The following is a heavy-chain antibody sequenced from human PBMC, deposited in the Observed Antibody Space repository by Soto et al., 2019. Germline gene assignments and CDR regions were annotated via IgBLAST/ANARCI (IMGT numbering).Heavy chain of an antibody. V-gene: IGHV4-34*08. CDR1: GGTFSSQS. J-gene: IGHJ4*02. CDR3: AAYDVGTIIQDY. D-gene: IGHD2-21*02. Sequence: PSETLSLTCAIYGGTFSSQSRSWVRQPPGKGLEWIGEIDHGGSTNYNPSLKSRVTISGDTSKNQFSLELRSLTAADTGVYYCAAYDVGTIIQDYWRQGTRVTVSS. CDR2: IDHGGST.